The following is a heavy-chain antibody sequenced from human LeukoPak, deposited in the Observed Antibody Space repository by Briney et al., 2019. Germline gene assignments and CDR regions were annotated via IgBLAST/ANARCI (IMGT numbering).Heavy chain of an antibody. D-gene: IGHD6-6*01. J-gene: IGHJ5*02. CDR1: GGSIRGYY. CDR3: ARGRTRLSWLDP. CDR2: INQNAGT. V-gene: IGHV4-34*01. Sequence: SETLSLTCAVSGGSIRGYYWSWVRQSPGKGLKWIGDINQNAGTDYNPSLKSRVTMSNDSSKNQISLNVTAATAADTAIYYCARGRTRLSWLDPWGQGTLVTVSS.